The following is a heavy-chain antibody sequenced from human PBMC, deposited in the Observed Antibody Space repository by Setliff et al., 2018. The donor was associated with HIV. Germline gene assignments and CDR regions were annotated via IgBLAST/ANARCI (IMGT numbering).Heavy chain of an antibody. V-gene: IGHV4-39*01. Sequence: LSLTCSVSGVSINRTDHYWGWIRQSPGKSLEWIGSVSQSGSTYYNPSLKSRITISVDRSKNLSSLKLISVTAADQGVYYCARVPVPGANWFDPWGLGTLVTVSS. CDR2: VSQSGST. CDR1: GVSINRTDHY. J-gene: IGHJ5*02. CDR3: ARVPVPGANWFDP.